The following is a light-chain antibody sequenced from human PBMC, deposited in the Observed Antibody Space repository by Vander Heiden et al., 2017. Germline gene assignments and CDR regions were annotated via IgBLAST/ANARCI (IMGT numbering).Light chain of an antibody. V-gene: IGKV1-5*01. Sequence: DIQMTQSPSTLYASVGDRVTITCRASQSISSWLAWYQQKPGKAPKLLIYDASSWERGVPSRFSGSGFGKEFPLTLSSRQPDDFASYYCQQHKSYSPGTFGQGTKVEIK. CDR3: QQHKSYSPGT. CDR2: DAS. CDR1: QSISSW. J-gene: IGKJ1*01.